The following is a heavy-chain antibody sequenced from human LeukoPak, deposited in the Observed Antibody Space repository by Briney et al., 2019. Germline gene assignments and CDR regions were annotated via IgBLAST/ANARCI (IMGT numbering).Heavy chain of an antibody. J-gene: IGHJ4*02. D-gene: IGHD2-2*01. CDR1: GFTFSSYA. V-gene: IGHV3-23*01. Sequence: GGSLRLSCAASGFTFSSYAMNWVRQAPGKGLEWVSGISGSGGSTYYADSVKGRFAISRDNSKNTLYLQMNSLRAEDTAVYYCASARVQYQLLSPSDYWGQGTLVTVSS. CDR3: ASARVQYQLLSPSDY. CDR2: ISGSGGST.